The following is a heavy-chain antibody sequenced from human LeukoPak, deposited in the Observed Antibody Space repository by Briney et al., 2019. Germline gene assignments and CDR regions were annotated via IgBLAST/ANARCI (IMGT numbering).Heavy chain of an antibody. V-gene: IGHV4-59*01. D-gene: IGHD3-3*01. J-gene: IGHJ4*02. CDR2: IYYSGST. CDR1: GGSISSYY. CDR3: ARATITYYDYDY. Sequence: PSETLSLTCTVSGGSISSYYWSWIRQPPGKGLEWIGYIYYSGSTNYNPSLKSRVTISVDTSKNQFSLELSSVTAADTAVYYCARATITYYDYDYWGQGTLVTVSS.